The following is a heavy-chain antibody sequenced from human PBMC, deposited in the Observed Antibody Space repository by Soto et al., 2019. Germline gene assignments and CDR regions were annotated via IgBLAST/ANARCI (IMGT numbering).Heavy chain of an antibody. CDR2: ISTSGSPI. CDR3: ARESLRFLEWSFDY. CDR1: GFTFSNYE. D-gene: IGHD3-3*01. J-gene: IGHJ4*02. V-gene: IGHV3-48*03. Sequence: DVELLESGGGLVQPGGSLRPSCAASGFTFSNYEMNWVRQAPGKGLEWLAYISTSGSPIYYADSVKGRFTISRDDAKNSLYLQMNNLRAEDTAVYYCARESLRFLEWSFDYWGQGTLVTVSS.